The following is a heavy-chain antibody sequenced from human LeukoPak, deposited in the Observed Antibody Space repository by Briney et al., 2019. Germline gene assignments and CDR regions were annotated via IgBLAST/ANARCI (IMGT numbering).Heavy chain of an antibody. D-gene: IGHD3-22*01. CDR1: GFTFSSYA. V-gene: IGHV3-23*01. CDR3: AKDGHAENASSYYDRSSYYLFDH. Sequence: PGGSLTLSCAASGFTFSSYAMSWVRQAPGQGLEWVSAISGSGCSTFYADSVKGRFTISRDNSKNTLYLQMNSLRAEDTAVYHCAKDGHAENASSYYDRSSYYLFDHWGQGTLVTVSS. CDR2: ISGSGCST. J-gene: IGHJ4*02.